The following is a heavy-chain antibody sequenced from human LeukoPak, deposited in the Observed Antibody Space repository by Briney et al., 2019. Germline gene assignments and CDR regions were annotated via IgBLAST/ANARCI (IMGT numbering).Heavy chain of an antibody. CDR3: TRDGSGWSDS. CDR1: GFTLDNYW. D-gene: IGHD6-19*01. V-gene: IGHV3-7*01. J-gene: IGHJ5*01. Sequence: PGGSLRLSCEVSGFTLDNYWMSWVRLAPGKGPEWVANIYQDGSEKNYLDSVKGRFTISRDNAKVSVYLQMNSLRVEDTAVYVCTRDGSGWSDSWGQGTLVTVSS. CDR2: IYQDGSEK.